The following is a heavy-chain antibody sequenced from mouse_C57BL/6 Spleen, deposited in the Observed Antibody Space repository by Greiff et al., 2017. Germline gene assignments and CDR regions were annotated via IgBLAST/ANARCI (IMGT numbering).Heavy chain of an antibody. V-gene: IGHV1-59*01. Sequence: VQLQQPGAELVRPGTSVKLSCKASGYTFTSYWMHWVKQRPGQGLEWIGVIDPSDSYTNYNQKFKGKATLTVDTSSSTAYMQLSSLTSEDSAVDYCARCYYGSRRAMDYWGQGTSVTVSS. J-gene: IGHJ4*01. CDR1: GYTFTSYW. CDR3: ARCYYGSRRAMDY. CDR2: IDPSDSYT. D-gene: IGHD1-1*01.